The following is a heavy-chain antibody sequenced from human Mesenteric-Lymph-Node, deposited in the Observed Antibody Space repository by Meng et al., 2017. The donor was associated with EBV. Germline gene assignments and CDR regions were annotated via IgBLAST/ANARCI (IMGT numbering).Heavy chain of an antibody. J-gene: IGHJ4*02. D-gene: IGHD6-19*01. CDR2: LIPMFGKA. V-gene: IGHV1-69*01. CDR3: ARVVSSGWFFDY. Sequence: GSVVKKHGSSVKLFSHASGVPLRSVACSWVRQAPGQGLEWLAGLIPMFGKANYGQKFQGRVTITADDSTSTAYMELSSLRSEDTAVYYCARVVSSGWFFDYWGQGTLVTVSS. CDR1: GVPLRSVA.